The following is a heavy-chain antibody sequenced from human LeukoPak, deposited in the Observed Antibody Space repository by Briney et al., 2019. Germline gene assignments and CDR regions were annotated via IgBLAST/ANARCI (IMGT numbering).Heavy chain of an antibody. D-gene: IGHD2-2*01. J-gene: IGHJ4*02. Sequence: GGSLRLSCAASGFTFSSYAMSWVRQAPGKELEWVSAISGSGGSTYYADSVKGRFTISRDNSKNTLYLQMNSLRAEHTAVYYCAKAPIVVVEAGFDYWGQGTLVTVSS. CDR2: ISGSGGST. CDR3: AKAPIVVVEAGFDY. CDR1: GFTFSSYA. V-gene: IGHV3-23*01.